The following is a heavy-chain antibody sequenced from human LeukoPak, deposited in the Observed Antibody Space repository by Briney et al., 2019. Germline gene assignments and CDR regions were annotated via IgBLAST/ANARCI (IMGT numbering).Heavy chain of an antibody. J-gene: IGHJ4*02. CDR2: INHSGST. Sequence: PSETLSLTCAVYGGSFSGYYWSWIRQPPGKGLEWIGEINHSGSTNYNPSLKSRVTISVDTSKNQFSLKLSSVTAADTAVYYCARVAPGWLRFRGWFDYWGQGTLVTVSS. CDR3: ARVAPGWLRFRGWFDY. D-gene: IGHD5-12*01. CDR1: GGSFSGYY. V-gene: IGHV4-34*01.